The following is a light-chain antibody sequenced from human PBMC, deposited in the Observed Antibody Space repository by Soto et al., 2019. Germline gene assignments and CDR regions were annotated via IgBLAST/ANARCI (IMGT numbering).Light chain of an antibody. J-gene: IGKJ2*01. Sequence: EIVLTQSPGTLSWSPGERATLSCRASEFLSSSYLVWYQQKPGQAPRLLIYAASRRATGIPDRFSGSGSATEYTLTINTLEPEDFAVYYCQQQGTFGQGTKVEIK. V-gene: IGKV3-20*01. CDR1: EFLSSSY. CDR3: QQQGT. CDR2: AAS.